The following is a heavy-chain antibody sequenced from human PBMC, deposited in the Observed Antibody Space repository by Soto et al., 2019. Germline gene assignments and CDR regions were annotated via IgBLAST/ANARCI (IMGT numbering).Heavy chain of an antibody. CDR3: ARDRITIFGVVGGDFQH. D-gene: IGHD3-3*01. Sequence: ASVKVSCKSSGYIFTTYGMSWVRQAPGQGLEWMGWISAYNGNRNYAQKFQGRVTVTTDTPTRTTYMEMRSLRSDDTAVYYCARDRITIFGVVGGDFQHWGQGTLVTVSS. V-gene: IGHV1-18*01. CDR1: GYIFTTYG. J-gene: IGHJ1*01. CDR2: ISAYNGNR.